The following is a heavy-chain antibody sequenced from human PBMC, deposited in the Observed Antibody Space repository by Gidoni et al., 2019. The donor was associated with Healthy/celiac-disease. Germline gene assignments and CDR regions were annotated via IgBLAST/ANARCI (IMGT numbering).Heavy chain of an antibody. J-gene: IGHJ4*02. CDR3: AKAGTSLYYFDY. V-gene: IGHV3-23*01. Sequence: EVQLLESGGGLVQPGGSLGICWAASGFTFSSYAMSWVRQAPGKGLEWVSAISGSGGSTYYADSVKGRFTISRDNSKNTLYLQMNSLRAEDTAVYYCAKAGTSLYYFDYWGQGTLVTVSS. D-gene: IGHD1-1*01. CDR2: ISGSGGST. CDR1: GFTFSSYA.